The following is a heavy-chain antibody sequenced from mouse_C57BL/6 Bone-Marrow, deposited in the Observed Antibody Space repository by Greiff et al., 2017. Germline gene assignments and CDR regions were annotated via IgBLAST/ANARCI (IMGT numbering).Heavy chain of an antibody. Sequence: VKLMESGAELVRPGASVKLSCKASGYTFTDYYINWVKQRPGQGLEWIARIYPGSGNTYYNEKFKGKATLTAEKSSSTAYMQLSSLTSEDSAVYFCARGEDGSSYPWFAYWGQGTLVTVSA. CDR2: IYPGSGNT. CDR1: GYTFTDYY. CDR3: ARGEDGSSYPWFAY. J-gene: IGHJ3*01. V-gene: IGHV1-76*01. D-gene: IGHD1-1*01.